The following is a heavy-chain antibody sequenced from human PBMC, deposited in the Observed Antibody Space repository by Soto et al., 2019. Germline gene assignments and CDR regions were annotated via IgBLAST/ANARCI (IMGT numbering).Heavy chain of an antibody. J-gene: IGHJ4*02. D-gene: IGHD6-19*01. CDR3: ARGLVVGGAVAVFDY. V-gene: IGHV3-30-3*01. CDR1: GFTFSSYA. Sequence: VQLVESGGGVVQPGRSLRLSCAASGFTFSSYAMHWVRQAPGKGLEWVAVISYDGSNKYYADSVKGRFTISRDNSKNTLYLQMNSLRAEDTAVYYCARGLVVGGAVAVFDYWGQGTLVTVSS. CDR2: ISYDGSNK.